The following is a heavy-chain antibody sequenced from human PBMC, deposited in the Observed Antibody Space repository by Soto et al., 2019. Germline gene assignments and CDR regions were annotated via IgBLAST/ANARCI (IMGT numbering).Heavy chain of an antibody. Sequence: PSETLSLTCAVYGGSFSGYYWSWIRQPPGKGLEWIGEINHSGSTNYNPSLKSRVTISVDTSKNQFSLKLSSVTAADTAVYYCARGIGYRSGGSCYSEGYYYYYYYMDVWGKGTTVTVSS. CDR2: INHSGST. CDR3: ARGIGYRSGGSCYSEGYYYYYYYMDV. V-gene: IGHV4-34*01. CDR1: GGSFSGYY. J-gene: IGHJ6*03. D-gene: IGHD2-15*01.